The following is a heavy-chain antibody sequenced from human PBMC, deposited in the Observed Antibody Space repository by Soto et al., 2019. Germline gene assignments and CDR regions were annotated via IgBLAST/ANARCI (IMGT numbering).Heavy chain of an antibody. J-gene: IGHJ3*01. CDR2: ISYDGSRK. D-gene: IGHD1-26*01. Sequence: QVQLVESGGGVVQPGRSLRLSCAASGFTFSSYDIHWVRQAPGKGLEWVALISYDGSRKYYADSVNGLFTISRDNSKNTLYLQVNSLRAEDTAVYYCAKAYSGPFDVWGQGTMVTVSS. CDR1: GFTFSSYD. CDR3: AKAYSGPFDV. V-gene: IGHV3-30*18.